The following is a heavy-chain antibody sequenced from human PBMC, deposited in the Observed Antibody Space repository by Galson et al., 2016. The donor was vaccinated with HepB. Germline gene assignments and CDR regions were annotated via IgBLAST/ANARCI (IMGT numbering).Heavy chain of an antibody. V-gene: IGHV1-46*02. Sequence: SVKVSCKASGYIFNMNHVHWVRQAPGQGLEWMGIINPSGGSTSYAQKFQGRVTMTRDTSTSTVYMELRSLRSEDTAVYYCARDFSQGESSSGAFDIWGQGTMVTVSS. J-gene: IGHJ3*02. D-gene: IGHD6-6*01. CDR2: INPSGGST. CDR1: GYIFNMNH. CDR3: ARDFSQGESSSGAFDI.